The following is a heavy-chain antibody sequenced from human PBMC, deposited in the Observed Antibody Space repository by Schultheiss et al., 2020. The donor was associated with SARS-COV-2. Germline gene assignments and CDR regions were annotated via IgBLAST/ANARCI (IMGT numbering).Heavy chain of an antibody. CDR3: VREGLVQVQYFNL. V-gene: IGHV3-30*03. Sequence: GGSLRLSCAASGFTFSSYWMHWVRQAPGKGLEWVAVISYDGSNKYYADSVKGRFTISRDNSKNTLYLQMNSLRAEDTAVYYCVREGLVQVQYFNLWGQGTLVTVSS. CDR1: GFTFSSYW. D-gene: IGHD6-19*01. CDR2: ISYDGSNK. J-gene: IGHJ1*01.